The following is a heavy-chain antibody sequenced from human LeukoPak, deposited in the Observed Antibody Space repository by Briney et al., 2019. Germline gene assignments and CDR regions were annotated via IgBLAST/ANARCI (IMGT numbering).Heavy chain of an antibody. CDR2: IYYSGST. CDR1: GGSISSYY. V-gene: IGHV4-59*01. J-gene: IGHJ3*02. Sequence: PSETLSLTCTVSGGSISSYYWSWIRQPPGKGLEWIGYIYYSGSTNYNPSLKSRVTISVDTSKNQFSLKLSSVTAADTAVYYCARQPYDSSGLRAFDIWGQGTMVTVSS. CDR3: ARQPYDSSGLRAFDI. D-gene: IGHD3-22*01.